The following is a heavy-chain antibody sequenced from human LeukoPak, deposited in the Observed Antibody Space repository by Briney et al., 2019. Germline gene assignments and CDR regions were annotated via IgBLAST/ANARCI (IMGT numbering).Heavy chain of an antibody. Sequence: GGSLRLSCAASGFTFSSYWMHWVRQVPGKGLVWVSRINSDGSSTKYADSVKGRFTISRDNSKNSLYLQMNSLRTEDTALYYCAKDYYWGQGTLVTVSS. V-gene: IGHV3-74*03. CDR1: GFTFSSYW. CDR3: AKDYY. J-gene: IGHJ4*02. CDR2: INSDGSST.